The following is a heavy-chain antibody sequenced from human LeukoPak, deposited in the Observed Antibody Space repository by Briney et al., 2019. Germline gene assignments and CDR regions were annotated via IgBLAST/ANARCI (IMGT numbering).Heavy chain of an antibody. CDR3: ARPGSSYYGGGAFDI. J-gene: IGHJ3*02. CDR2: INHSGST. CDR1: GGSFSGYY. V-gene: IGHV4-34*01. D-gene: IGHD3-22*01. Sequence: SETLSLTCAVYGGSFSGYYWSWIRQPPGKGLEWIGEINHSGSTNYNPSLKSRVTISVDTSKNQFSLKLSSVTAADTAVYYCARPGSSYYGGGAFDIWGQGTMVTVSS.